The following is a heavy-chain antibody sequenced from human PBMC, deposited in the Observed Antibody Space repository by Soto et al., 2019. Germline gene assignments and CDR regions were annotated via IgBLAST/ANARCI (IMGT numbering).Heavy chain of an antibody. D-gene: IGHD5-18*01. Sequence: KTAETLSLTCTVSGGSISSGGYYWSWIRQHPGKGLEWIGYIYYSGSTYYNPSLKSRVTISVDTPKNQFSLKLSSVTAADTAVYYCARDARLHRGYSYGGYYYGMDVWGQGTTVTVSS. V-gene: IGHV4-31*03. CDR2: IYYSGST. J-gene: IGHJ6*02. CDR1: GGSISSGGYY. CDR3: ARDARLHRGYSYGGYYYGMDV.